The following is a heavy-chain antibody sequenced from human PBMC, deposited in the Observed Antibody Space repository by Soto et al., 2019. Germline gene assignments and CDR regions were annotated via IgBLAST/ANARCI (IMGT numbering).Heavy chain of an antibody. J-gene: IGHJ4*02. CDR1: GYTFTSYD. Sequence: SSVKVSCKASGYTFTSYDINWVRQATGQGLEWMGWMNPNSGNTGYAQKFQGRVTMTRNTSISTAYMELSSLRSEDTAVYYCARGPRKQLWFPIAFWCQGLLVSLSS. D-gene: IGHD5-18*01. CDR2: MNPNSGNT. CDR3: ARGPRKQLWFPIAF. V-gene: IGHV1-8*01.